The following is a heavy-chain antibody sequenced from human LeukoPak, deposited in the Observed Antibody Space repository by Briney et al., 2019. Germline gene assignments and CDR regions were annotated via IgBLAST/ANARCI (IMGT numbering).Heavy chain of an antibody. CDR3: ARVSGASYMDV. D-gene: IGHD3-10*01. V-gene: IGHV3-13*01. Sequence: PGGSLRLSCAASGFTFSSYDMHWVRQATGKGLEWVSAIGTAGDTYYPGSVKGRFTISRENAKNSLYLQMNSPRAGDTAVYYCARVSGASYMDVWGKGTTVTVSS. J-gene: IGHJ6*03. CDR2: IGTAGDT. CDR1: GFTFSSYD.